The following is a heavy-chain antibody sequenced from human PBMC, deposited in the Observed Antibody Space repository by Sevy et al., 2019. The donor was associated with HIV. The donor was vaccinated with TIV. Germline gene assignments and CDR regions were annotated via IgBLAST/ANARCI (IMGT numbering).Heavy chain of an antibody. CDR3: AKDEIVDIVATTFDY. D-gene: IGHD5-12*01. CDR2: ISGSGGST. V-gene: IGHV3-23*01. CDR1: GFTFSSYA. Sequence: GGSLRLSCAASGFTFSSYAMSWVRQAPGKGLEWVSAISGSGGSTYYADSVKGRFTISRDNSKNTLYLQMNSLRAEDTAVYNCAKDEIVDIVATTFDYWGQGTLVTVSS. J-gene: IGHJ4*02.